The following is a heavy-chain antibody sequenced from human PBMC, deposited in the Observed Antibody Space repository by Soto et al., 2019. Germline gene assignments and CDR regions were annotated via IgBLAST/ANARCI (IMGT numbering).Heavy chain of an antibody. CDR3: AREIGYCTTTSCHAGPLYYYMDV. V-gene: IGHV4-59*01. J-gene: IGHJ6*03. Sequence: SETLSLTCTVSGASIISYRWSWIRQPPGKGLEWIGNISNSGSTNYNPSLKSRVTISVDTSKNQFSLKLTSVTAADTAVYHCAREIGYCTTTSCHAGPLYYYMDVWGKGTTLTVSS. CDR2: ISNSGST. CDR1: GASIISYR. D-gene: IGHD2-2*01.